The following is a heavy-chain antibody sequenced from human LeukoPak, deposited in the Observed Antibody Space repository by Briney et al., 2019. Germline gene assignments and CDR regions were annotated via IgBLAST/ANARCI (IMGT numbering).Heavy chain of an antibody. Sequence: GESLTLSCTVSGFTFSDYYMDWIRQAPGKGLEWVGRTRIKTNSYTKEYPASLKGIFTISCDDSKNSTSLQMDSLKTDDTAVYYCTREYSGSYYFWGQGTLVTVSS. V-gene: IGHV3-72*01. CDR2: TRIKTNSYTK. D-gene: IGHD1-26*01. CDR1: GFTFSDYY. J-gene: IGHJ1*01. CDR3: TREYSGSYYF.